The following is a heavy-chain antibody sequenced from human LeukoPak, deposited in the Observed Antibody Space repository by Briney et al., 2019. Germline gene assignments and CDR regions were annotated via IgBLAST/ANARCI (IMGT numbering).Heavy chain of an antibody. Sequence: SETLSLTCTVSGGSISIYYWNWIRQPAGKRLEWIGRIFTSGITNYNPSLKGRVTMSVDTSKNQFSLNLSSVTAADTAVYYCARESSGSYYNPQGYMDVWGKGTTVTVSS. CDR2: IFTSGIT. D-gene: IGHD3-10*01. V-gene: IGHV4-4*07. CDR3: ARESSGSYYNPQGYMDV. CDR1: GGSISIYY. J-gene: IGHJ6*03.